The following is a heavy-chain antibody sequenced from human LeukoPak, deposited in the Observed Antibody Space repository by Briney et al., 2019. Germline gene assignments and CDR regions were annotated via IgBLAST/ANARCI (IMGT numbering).Heavy chain of an antibody. CDR3: ATDSSGWSY. J-gene: IGHJ4*02. D-gene: IGHD6-19*01. CDR2: ISGSGGST. CDR1: GFTFSSYA. Sequence: GGSPRLSCAASGFTFSSYAMSWVRQAPGKGVEWVSDISGSGGSTYYADSVKGRFTISRDNSKNKLYLQMNSLRAEDTAVYYCATDSSGWSYWGQGTLVTVSS. V-gene: IGHV3-23*01.